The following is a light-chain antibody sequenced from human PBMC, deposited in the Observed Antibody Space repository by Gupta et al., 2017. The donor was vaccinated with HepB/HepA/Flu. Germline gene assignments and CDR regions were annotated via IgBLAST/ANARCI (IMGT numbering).Light chain of an antibody. Sequence: ELVMTQSPATLSVSPGERATLSCRASHSISSNLAWYQQKPGQAPRLLIYGASTRAAGIPARFSGSGSGTEFTLTISSLQSEDFAVYYCQQYNNWPLLFTFGPGTKVDIK. V-gene: IGKV3-15*01. CDR1: HSISSN. CDR2: GAS. CDR3: QQYNNWPLLFT. J-gene: IGKJ3*01.